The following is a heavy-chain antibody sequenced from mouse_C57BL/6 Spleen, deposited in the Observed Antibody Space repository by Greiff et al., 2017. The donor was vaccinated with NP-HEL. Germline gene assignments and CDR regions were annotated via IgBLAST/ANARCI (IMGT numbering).Heavy chain of an antibody. CDR1: GFTFSSYA. D-gene: IGHD2-4*01. CDR3: TRDKRNDYDVGFAY. J-gene: IGHJ3*01. CDR2: SSSGGDYI. Sequence: DVKLVESGEGLVKPGGSLKLSCAASGFTFSSYAMSGVRQTPEKRLEWVAYSSSGGDYIYYADTVKGRFTISRDNARNTLYLQRSSLKSEDTAMYYCTRDKRNDYDVGFAYWGQGTLVTVSA. V-gene: IGHV5-9-1*02.